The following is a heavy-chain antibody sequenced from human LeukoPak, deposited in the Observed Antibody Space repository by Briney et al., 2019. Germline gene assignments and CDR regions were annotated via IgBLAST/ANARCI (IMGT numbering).Heavy chain of an antibody. CDR3: AKGVRSGTYYNCFDP. CDR1: GFTLDDYA. Sequence: PGGSLRLSCVVSGFTLDDYALHWVRQAPGKGLEWNSLISGDGDSIYYADSVKGRFTISRDNSKNSLYLQMSSLRVEDTALYYCAKGVRSGTYYNCFDPWGQGTLVTVSS. J-gene: IGHJ5*02. D-gene: IGHD1-26*01. V-gene: IGHV3-43*02. CDR2: ISGDGDSI.